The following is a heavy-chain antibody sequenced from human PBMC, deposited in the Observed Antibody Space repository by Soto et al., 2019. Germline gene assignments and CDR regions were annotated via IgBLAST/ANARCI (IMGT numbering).Heavy chain of an antibody. CDR3: ARVIVVVTASTLGIGVFAI. Sequence: PGESLKISCKGSGYSFTNYWITWVRQMPGKGLEWLGRVDPTDSYSNYSPSFQGHVTISADKSISTAYLQWSSLKASDTAIYYCARVIVVVTASTLGIGVFAIWGQGTMVIVS. CDR1: GYSFTNYW. D-gene: IGHD2-21*02. J-gene: IGHJ3*02. CDR2: VDPTDSYS. V-gene: IGHV5-10-1*01.